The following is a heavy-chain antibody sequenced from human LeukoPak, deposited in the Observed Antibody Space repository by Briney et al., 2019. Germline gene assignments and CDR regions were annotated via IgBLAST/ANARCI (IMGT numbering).Heavy chain of an antibody. CDR1: GFTFSTYW. J-gene: IGHJ4*02. D-gene: IGHD3-3*01. V-gene: IGHV3-7*01. CDR3: ARERQNKDFWSGGDY. Sequence: GGSLRLSCAASGFTFSTYWMSWVRHAPGKGLEWVANIKQDGSEQYYVDSVKGRFTISRDNAKNSLYLQMNTLRPEDTAVYYCARERQNKDFWSGGDYWGQGTLVTVSS. CDR2: IKQDGSEQ.